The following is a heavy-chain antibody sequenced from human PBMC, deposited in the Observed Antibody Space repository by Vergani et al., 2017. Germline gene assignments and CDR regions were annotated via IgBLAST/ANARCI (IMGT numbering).Heavy chain of an antibody. CDR1: GGSISSYY. J-gene: IGHJ3*02. V-gene: IGHV4-59*08. CDR2: IYYSGST. D-gene: IGHD6-13*01. Sequence: QVQLQESGPGLVKPSETLSLTCTVSGGSISSYYWSWIRQPPGKGLEWIGYIYYSGSTNYNPSLKRRVTISVDTSKNQFSLKLSSVTAADTAWDYCARLWSSKANAFDIWGQGTMVTVSS. CDR3: ARLWSSKANAFDI.